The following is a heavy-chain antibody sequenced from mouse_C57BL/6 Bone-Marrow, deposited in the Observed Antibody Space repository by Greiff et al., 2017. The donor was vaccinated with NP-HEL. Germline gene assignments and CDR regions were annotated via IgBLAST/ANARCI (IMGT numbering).Heavy chain of an antibody. D-gene: IGHD2-12*01. CDR2: IYPSDSET. V-gene: IGHV1-61*01. J-gene: IGHJ2*01. Sequence: QVQLQQPGAELVRPGSSVKLSCKASGYTFTSYWMDWVKQRPGQGLEWIGNIYPSDSETHYNQKFKDKATLTVDKSSSTAYMQLSSLTSEDSAVYYCARFKFTPKLYFDYWGQGTTLTVSS. CDR3: ARFKFTPKLYFDY. CDR1: GYTFTSYW.